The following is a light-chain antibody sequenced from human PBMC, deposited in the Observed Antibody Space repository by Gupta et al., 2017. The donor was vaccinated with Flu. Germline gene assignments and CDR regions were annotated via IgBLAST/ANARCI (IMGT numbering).Light chain of an antibody. Sequence: DIQMTQSPSSLSASVGDRVSITCRASQTIGNFLNWYQQKPGKAPKLLISFASTLQSGVPSRFSGRGSGTGFTLTITGLHPEDFATYSCQQSYAAPLSFAGGTKVEI. J-gene: IGKJ4*01. V-gene: IGKV1-39*01. CDR3: QQSYAAPLS. CDR1: QTIGNF. CDR2: FAS.